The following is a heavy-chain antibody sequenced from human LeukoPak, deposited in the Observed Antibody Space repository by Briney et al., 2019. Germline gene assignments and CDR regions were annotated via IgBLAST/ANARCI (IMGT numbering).Heavy chain of an antibody. CDR2: ISGSGGST. D-gene: IGHD5-12*01. V-gene: IGHV3-23*01. CDR3: AKDLGVDSGYEESIDY. CDR1: GFTFSSYA. Sequence: GGSLRLSCAASGFTFSSYAMSWVRQAPGKGLEWVSAISGSGGSTYYADSVKGRFTISRDNSKNTLYLQMNSLRAEDTAVYYCAKDLGVDSGYEESIDYWGQGTLVTVSS. J-gene: IGHJ4*02.